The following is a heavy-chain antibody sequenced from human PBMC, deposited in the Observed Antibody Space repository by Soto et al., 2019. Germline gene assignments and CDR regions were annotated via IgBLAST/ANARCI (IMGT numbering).Heavy chain of an antibody. CDR3: ARGEYYYDSSGYYYDLEYFQH. J-gene: IGHJ1*01. CDR2: IIPIFGTA. Sequence: QVQLVQSGAEVKKPGSSVMVSCKASGGTFSSYAISWVRQAPGQGLEWMGGIIPIFGTANYAQKFQGRVTITADESTSTAYMELSSLRSEDTAVYYCARGEYYYDSSGYYYDLEYFQHWGQGTLVTVSS. CDR1: GGTFSSYA. D-gene: IGHD3-22*01. V-gene: IGHV1-69*01.